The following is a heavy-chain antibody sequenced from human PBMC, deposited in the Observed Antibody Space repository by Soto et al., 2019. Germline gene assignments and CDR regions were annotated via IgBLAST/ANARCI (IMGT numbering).Heavy chain of an antibody. CDR1: GGSISSGGYY. CDR2: IYYSGRT. J-gene: IGHJ5*02. V-gene: IGHV4-31*03. CDR3: ARAGAVNWFDP. Sequence: QVQLQESGPGLVKPSQTLSLTCTVSGGSISSGGYYWSWIRQHPGKGLEWIGYIYYSGRTYHNPSLKSRITISVDTSKNQFSLKLSSVTAADTAVYYCARAGAVNWFDPWAQGTLVTVSS.